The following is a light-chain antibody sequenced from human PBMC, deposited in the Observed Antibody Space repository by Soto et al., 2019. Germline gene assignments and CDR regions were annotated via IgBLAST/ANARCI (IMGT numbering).Light chain of an antibody. CDR2: DVT. V-gene: IGLV2-14*03. Sequence: QSALTQPASVSGSPGQSITISCTGTSSDVGGYNFVSWYQHHPGKAPRLIIYDVTNRPSGISNRFSDSKSGNTASLTISGLQAEDEADYYCTSYTSSITYVFGTGTKVTVL. CDR1: SSDVGGYNF. CDR3: TSYTSSITYV. J-gene: IGLJ1*01.